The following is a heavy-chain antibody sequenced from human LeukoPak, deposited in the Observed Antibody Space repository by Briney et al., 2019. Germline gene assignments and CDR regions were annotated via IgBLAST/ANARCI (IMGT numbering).Heavy chain of an antibody. V-gene: IGHV4-59*01. CDR1: GGSISSYY. CDR3: ARSTYYYDSSGYYRTDAFDI. J-gene: IGHJ3*02. D-gene: IGHD3-22*01. CDR2: IYYSGST. Sequence: SETLSLTCTVSGGSISSYYWSWIRQPSGKGLEWIGYIYYSGSTNYNPSLKSRVTISVDTSKNQFSLKLSSVTAADTAVYYCARSTYYYDSSGYYRTDAFDIWGQGTMVTVSS.